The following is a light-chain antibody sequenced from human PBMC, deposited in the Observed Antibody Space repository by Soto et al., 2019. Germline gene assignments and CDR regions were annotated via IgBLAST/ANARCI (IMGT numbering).Light chain of an antibody. Sequence: QSVLTQPASVSGSPGQSITFSCTGTSSDVGGYDYVSWYQQHPGKAPKLMIYDVSNRPSGVSNRFSGSKSGNTASLTISWLQAEDEAAYYCSSYTSSSTLVFGGGTKLTVL. J-gene: IGLJ2*01. CDR3: SSYTSSSTLV. CDR2: DVS. CDR1: SSDVGGYDY. V-gene: IGLV2-14*01.